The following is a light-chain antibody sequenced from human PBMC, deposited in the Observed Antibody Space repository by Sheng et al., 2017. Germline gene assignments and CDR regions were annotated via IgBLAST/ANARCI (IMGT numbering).Light chain of an antibody. CDR3: QQYNNWRT. CDR2: DAT. Sequence: EVVMTQSPATLSVSPGERATLSCRASQSVSSNLAWYQQKPGQAPRLLIYDATTRATRIPARFXGSGSGXEFTLTISSLQSEDFAVYYCQQYNNWRTFGQGTKVEIK. CDR1: QSVSSN. J-gene: IGKJ1*01. V-gene: IGKV3-15*01.